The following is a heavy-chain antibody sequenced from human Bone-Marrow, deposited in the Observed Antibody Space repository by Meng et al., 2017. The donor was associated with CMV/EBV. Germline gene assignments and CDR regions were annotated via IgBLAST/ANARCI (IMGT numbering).Heavy chain of an antibody. D-gene: IGHD2-15*01. CDR2: IRYDGSNK. CDR1: GFTFSGYG. CDR3: AKDRRPGRIVVVVAATRYYYYGMDV. V-gene: IGHV3-30*02. J-gene: IGHJ6*02. Sequence: GGSLRLSCAASGFTFSGYGMHWVRQAPGKGLEWVAFIRYDGSNKYYADSVKGRFTISRDNSKNTLYLQMNSLRAEDTAVYYCAKDRRPGRIVVVVAATRYYYYGMDVWGQGTTVTVSS.